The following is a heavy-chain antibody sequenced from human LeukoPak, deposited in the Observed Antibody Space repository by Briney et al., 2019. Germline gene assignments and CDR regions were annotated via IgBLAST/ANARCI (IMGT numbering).Heavy chain of an antibody. D-gene: IGHD6-6*01. CDR3: ASLYSSSSRYYYYGMDV. CDR2: ISGSGGST. Sequence: PGGSLRLSCAASGFTFSSYAMSWVRQAPGKGLEWVSAISGSGGSTYYADSVKGRFTISRDNSKNTLYLQMNSLRAEDTAVYYCASLYSSSSRYYYYGMDVWGQGTTVTVSS. CDR1: GFTFSSYA. J-gene: IGHJ6*02. V-gene: IGHV3-23*01.